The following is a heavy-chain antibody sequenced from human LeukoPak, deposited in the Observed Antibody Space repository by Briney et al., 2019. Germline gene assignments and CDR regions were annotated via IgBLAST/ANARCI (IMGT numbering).Heavy chain of an antibody. CDR2: ITAEGDST. J-gene: IGHJ4*02. D-gene: IGHD3-16*01. CDR3: AKKCGIGNYEPLLDY. CDR1: GFTFSNYA. V-gene: IGHV3-23*01. Sequence: PGCSLRLPCAASGFTFSNYAVSCVRQTRGKGLEGASDITAEGDSTNYSNSVKFPFTFYRYNSKYMVYLQMNDLRVEHTPGYCCAKKCGIGNYEPLLDYWGQGTRVTVSS.